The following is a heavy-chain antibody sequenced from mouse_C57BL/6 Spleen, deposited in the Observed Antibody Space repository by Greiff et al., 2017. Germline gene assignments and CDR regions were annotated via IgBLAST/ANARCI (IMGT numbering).Heavy chain of an antibody. D-gene: IGHD1-1*01. CDR1: GYTFTRYW. Sequence: QVQLKQPGAELVKPGASVKMSCKASGYTFTRYWITWVKQRPGQGLAWIGDIYPGSGSTNYNEKFKSKATLTVDTSSSTAYMQLSSLTSEDSAVYYCARGGRSYGYFDVWGTGTTVTVSS. V-gene: IGHV1-55*01. CDR3: ARGGRSYGYFDV. CDR2: IYPGSGST. J-gene: IGHJ1*03.